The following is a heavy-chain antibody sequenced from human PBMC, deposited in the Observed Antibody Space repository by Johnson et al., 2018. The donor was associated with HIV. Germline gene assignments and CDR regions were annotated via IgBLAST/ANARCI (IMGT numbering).Heavy chain of an antibody. Sequence: QVQLVESGGGVVQPGRSLRLSCAASGFTFSSYAMHWVRQAPGKGLEWVAVIWYDGSNKYYADSVQGRFTISRDNSKNTLYLQMNSLRAEDTAVYYCAKTWDDYDAAFDIWGQGTMVTVSS. CDR3: AKTWDDYDAAFDI. V-gene: IGHV3-33*06. CDR1: GFTFSSYA. D-gene: IGHD4/OR15-4a*01. CDR2: IWYDGSNK. J-gene: IGHJ3*02.